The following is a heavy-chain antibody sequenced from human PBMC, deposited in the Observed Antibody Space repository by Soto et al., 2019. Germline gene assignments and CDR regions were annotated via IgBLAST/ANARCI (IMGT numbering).Heavy chain of an antibody. Sequence: QLQLQESGPGLVKPSETLSLTCTVSGGSISSSSYYWGWIRQPPGKGLEWIGSIYYSRSTYYNPSLKSRVTISVDTSKNQFSLKLSSVTAADTAVYYCARNIAVAGTDWFDPWGQGTLVTVSS. V-gene: IGHV4-39*01. CDR2: IYYSRST. CDR1: GGSISSSSYY. CDR3: ARNIAVAGTDWFDP. D-gene: IGHD6-19*01. J-gene: IGHJ5*02.